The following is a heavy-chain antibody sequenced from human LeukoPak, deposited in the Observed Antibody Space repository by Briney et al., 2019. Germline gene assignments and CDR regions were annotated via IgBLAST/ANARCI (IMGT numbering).Heavy chain of an antibody. CDR3: ARDRGGLIDTGTLIH. CDR1: GFSFGPHA. CDR2: IGGSDDST. V-gene: IGHV3-23*01. J-gene: IGHJ4*02. Sequence: GGSLRLSCAGSGFSFGPHAMSWVRQAPGKGLEWVSGIGGSDDSTHYADSVKGRFTISRDNSRQTLLLQMNSLRAEDTAVYYCARDRGGLIDTGTLIHWGLGTLVTVSS. D-gene: IGHD2-21*01.